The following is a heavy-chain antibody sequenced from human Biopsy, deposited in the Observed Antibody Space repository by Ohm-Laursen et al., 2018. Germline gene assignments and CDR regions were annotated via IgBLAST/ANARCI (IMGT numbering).Heavy chain of an antibody. CDR2: IWYDGTDK. CDR1: GFTFSGYG. Sequence: SLRLSCAAPGFTFSGYGMHWVRQAPGKGLEWVAVIWYDGTDKSYADSVKGRFTISRDNSKNTLYLHMNNLRAADTAVYYCARDRYYGSENYFSHYNMDVWGQGTTVTVSS. V-gene: IGHV3-33*01. D-gene: IGHD3-10*01. J-gene: IGHJ6*03. CDR3: ARDRYYGSENYFSHYNMDV.